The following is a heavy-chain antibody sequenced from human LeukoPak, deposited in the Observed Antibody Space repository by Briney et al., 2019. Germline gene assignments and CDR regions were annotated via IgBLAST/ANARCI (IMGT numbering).Heavy chain of an antibody. V-gene: IGHV3-49*03. CDR3: TTRGSSWSPFDY. J-gene: IGHJ4*02. Sequence: GGSLRLSCTASGFIFGDYAMSWFRQAPGKGLEWVGFIRSKAYGGTIEYAAPVKGRFTISRDDSKSIAYLQINSLKAEDTAVYYCTTRGSSWSPFDYWGQGTLVTVSS. CDR1: GFIFGDYA. D-gene: IGHD6-13*01. CDR2: IRSKAYGGTI.